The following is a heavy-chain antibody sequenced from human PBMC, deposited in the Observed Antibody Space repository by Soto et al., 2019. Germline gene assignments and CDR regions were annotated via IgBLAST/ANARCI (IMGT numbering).Heavy chain of an antibody. J-gene: IGHJ5*02. CDR1: GYTYTTFW. V-gene: IGHV5-10-1*01. D-gene: IGHD2-2*01. CDR2: IDPRDSYT. Sequence: RGESLKISCPGFGYTYTTFWISWVRQMPGRGLEWMGRIDPRDSYTNYSPSFQGHVTISVDKSISTAYLQWGSLKASDTAMYYCARLYCSSSTCDSWFDPWGQGTLVTVSS. CDR3: ARLYCSSSTCDSWFDP.